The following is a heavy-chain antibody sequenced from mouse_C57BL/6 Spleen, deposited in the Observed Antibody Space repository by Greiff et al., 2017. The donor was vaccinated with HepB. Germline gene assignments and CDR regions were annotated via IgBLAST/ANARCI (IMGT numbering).Heavy chain of an antibody. CDR2: INPNNGGT. CDR3: AYSSGLEYYAMDY. J-gene: IGHJ4*01. Sequence: VQLQQSGPELVKPGASVKIPCKASGYTFTDYNMDWVKQSHGKSLEWIGEINPNNGGTIYNQKFKGKATLTVDKSSSTAYMELRSLTSEDTAVYYGAYSSGLEYYAMDYWGQGTSVTVSS. D-gene: IGHD3-2*02. V-gene: IGHV1-18*01. CDR1: GYTFTDYN.